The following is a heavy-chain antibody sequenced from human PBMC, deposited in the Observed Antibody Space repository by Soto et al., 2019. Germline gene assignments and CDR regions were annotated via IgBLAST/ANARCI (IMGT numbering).Heavy chain of an antibody. CDR3: ARDFPPHYDILTGYLDY. V-gene: IGHV1-69*04. J-gene: IGHJ4*02. CDR2: IIPILGIA. D-gene: IGHD3-9*01. Sequence: ASVKVSCKASGGTFSSYTISWVRQAPGQGLEWMGRIIPILGIANYAQKFQGRVTITADKSTSTAYMELSSLRSEDTAVYYCARDFPPHYDILTGYLDYWGQGTLVPVSP. CDR1: GGTFSSYT.